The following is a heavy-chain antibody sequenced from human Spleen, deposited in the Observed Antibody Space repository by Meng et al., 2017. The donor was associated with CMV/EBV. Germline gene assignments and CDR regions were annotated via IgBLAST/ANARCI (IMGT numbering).Heavy chain of an antibody. Sequence: ASVKVSCKASGYTFTGYYIHWVRQAPGQGLEWMGWINPKSGGTNYAPNVHGRVTMTSDTSISTAYMELSGLRSDDTAVYFCARGKAAPGGHNWFDPWGQGTLVTVSS. CDR1: GYTFTGYY. V-gene: IGHV1-2*02. CDR2: INPKSGGT. J-gene: IGHJ5*02. CDR3: ARGKAAPGGHNWFDP. D-gene: IGHD2-15*01.